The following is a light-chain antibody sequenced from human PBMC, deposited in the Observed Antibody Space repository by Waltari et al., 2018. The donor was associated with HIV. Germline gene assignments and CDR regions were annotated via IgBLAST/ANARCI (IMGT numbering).Light chain of an antibody. CDR2: SNY. J-gene: IGLJ3*02. CDR1: SSHIGSNT. CDR3: ATWDDSLNGRV. V-gene: IGLV1-44*01. Sequence: QSVLTQPPSASGTPGQRVTISCSGSSSHIGSNTVNWYQQLPGTAPKLLIYSNYHRPSGVPDRCSGAKSGTSASLAISGLQSEDEADYYCATWDDSLNGRVFGGGTKLTVL.